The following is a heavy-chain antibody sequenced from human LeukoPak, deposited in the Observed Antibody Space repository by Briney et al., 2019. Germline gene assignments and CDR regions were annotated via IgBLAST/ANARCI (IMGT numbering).Heavy chain of an antibody. Sequence: GRSLRLSCAASGFTFSSYAMSWVRQAPGKGLQWVATISRSGDDTYYADSVKGRFTVSRDNSENTLYVQMNSLRAEDTAIYYCAKAGANWFDPWGQGTLVTVSS. CDR2: ISRSGDDT. CDR1: GFTFSSYA. CDR3: AKAGANWFDP. J-gene: IGHJ5*02. V-gene: IGHV3-23*01. D-gene: IGHD3-10*01.